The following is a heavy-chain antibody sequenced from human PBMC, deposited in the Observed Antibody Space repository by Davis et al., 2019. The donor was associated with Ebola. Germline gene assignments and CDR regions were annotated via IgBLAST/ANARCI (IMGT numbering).Heavy chain of an antibody. CDR3: ARDPTLTSGDHPDY. CDR2: IYSGGST. CDR1: GFTVSSNY. D-gene: IGHD4-17*01. J-gene: IGHJ4*02. Sequence: GESLKISCAASGFTVSSNYMSWVRQAPGKGLEWVSVIYSGGSTYYADSVKGRFTISRDNSKNTLYLQMNSLRAEDTAIYYCARDPTLTSGDHPDYWGQGTLVTVSS. V-gene: IGHV3-66*01.